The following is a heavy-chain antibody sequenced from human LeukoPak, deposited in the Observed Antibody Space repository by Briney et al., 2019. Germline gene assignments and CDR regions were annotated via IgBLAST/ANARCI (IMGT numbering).Heavy chain of an antibody. CDR3: ARVPVENYYYYDMDV. Sequence: AASVKVSCKASGGTFSSYAISWVRQAPGQGLEWMGRIIPILGIANYAQKFQGRVTITADKSTSTAYVELSSLRSEDTAVYYCARVPVENYYYYDMDVWGQGTTVTVSS. V-gene: IGHV1-69*04. D-gene: IGHD2-15*01. CDR1: GGTFSSYA. J-gene: IGHJ6*02. CDR2: IIPILGIA.